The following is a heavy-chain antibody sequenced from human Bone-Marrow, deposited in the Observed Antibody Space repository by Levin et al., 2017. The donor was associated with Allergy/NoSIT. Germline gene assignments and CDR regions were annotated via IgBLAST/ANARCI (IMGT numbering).Heavy chain of an antibody. CDR3: ARENPNLAPSDY. CDR1: FFPFLPFS. D-gene: IGHD1-14*01. J-gene: IGHJ4*02. V-gene: IGHV3-30-3*01. CDR2: ISYDGSNK. Sequence: SLLLSFSSSFFPFLPFSLHWVRQAPGKGLEWVAAISYDGSNKYYADSVKGRFTISRDNSKNALYLQMNSLRGDDTAVYYCARENPNLAPSDYWGQGTLVTVSS.